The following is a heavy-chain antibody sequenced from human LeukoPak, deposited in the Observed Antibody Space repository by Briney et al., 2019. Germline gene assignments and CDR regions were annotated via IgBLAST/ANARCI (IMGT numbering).Heavy chain of an antibody. D-gene: IGHD6-6*01. J-gene: IGHJ6*03. CDR3: ARGPIAARPPYYYYMDV. CDR2: IYPGDSDT. Sequence: GESLKISCKSSGYSFTSYWIGWVRQMPGKGLEWMGIIYPGDSDTRYSPSFQGQVTISADKSISTAYLQWSSLKASDTAMYYCARGPIAARPPYYYYMDVWGKGTTVTVSS. CDR1: GYSFTSYW. V-gene: IGHV5-51*01.